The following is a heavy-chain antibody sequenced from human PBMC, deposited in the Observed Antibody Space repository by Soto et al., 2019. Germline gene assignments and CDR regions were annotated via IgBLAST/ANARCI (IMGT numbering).Heavy chain of an antibody. D-gene: IGHD3-22*01. Sequence: SETLSLTCAVSGGSISSGGYSWSWIRQPPGKGLEWIGYIYHSGSTYYNPSLKSRVTISVDRSKNQFSLKLSSVTAADTAVYYCDRSSERIVALGAFDIWGQGTMVPV. V-gene: IGHV4-30-2*01. CDR2: IYHSGST. J-gene: IGHJ3*02. CDR3: DRSSERIVALGAFDI. CDR1: GGSISSGGYS.